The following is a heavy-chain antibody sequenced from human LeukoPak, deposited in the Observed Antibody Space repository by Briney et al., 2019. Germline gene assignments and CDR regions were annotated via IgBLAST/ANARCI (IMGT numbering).Heavy chain of an antibody. V-gene: IGHV4-31*03. CDR2: IYYSGST. CDR3: ARDLRGYYYDSSGYYGAFDI. CDR1: GGSISSGGYY. J-gene: IGHJ3*02. D-gene: IGHD3-22*01. Sequence: SETLSLTCTVSGGSISSGGYYWSWIRQHPGKGLEWIGYIYYSGSTYYNPSLKSRVTISVDTSKNQFSLKLSSVTAADTAVYYCARDLRGYYYDSSGYYGAFDIWGQGTMVTVSS.